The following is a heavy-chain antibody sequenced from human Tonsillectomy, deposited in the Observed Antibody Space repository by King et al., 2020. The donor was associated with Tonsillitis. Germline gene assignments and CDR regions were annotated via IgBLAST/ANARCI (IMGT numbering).Heavy chain of an antibody. V-gene: IGHV3-74*01. J-gene: IGHJ4*02. D-gene: IGHD3-22*01. Sequence: EVQLVESGGGLVQPGGSLRLSCAASGFTFSSYWMHWVRHAPGKGLVWVSRINSDGSSTSYADSVKGRFTISRDNAKNTLYLQMNSLRAEDTAVYYCARMYYYDSSGYYFPSDYWGQGTLVTVSS. CDR1: GFTFSSYW. CDR2: INSDGSST. CDR3: ARMYYYDSSGYYFPSDY.